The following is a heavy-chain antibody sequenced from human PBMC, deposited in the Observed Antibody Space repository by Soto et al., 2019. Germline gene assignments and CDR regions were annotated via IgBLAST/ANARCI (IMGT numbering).Heavy chain of an antibody. CDR2: IWYDGSNK. CDR1: GFTFSSYC. Sequence: XVCLRLSCAACGFTFSSYCMHWVRQAPGKGLEWVAVIWYDGSNKYYADSVKGRFTISRDNSKNTLYLQMNSLRAEDTAVYYCARDTGWLARTDAFDIWGQGTMVTVSS. D-gene: IGHD3-22*01. J-gene: IGHJ3*02. CDR3: ARDTGWLARTDAFDI. V-gene: IGHV3-33*01.